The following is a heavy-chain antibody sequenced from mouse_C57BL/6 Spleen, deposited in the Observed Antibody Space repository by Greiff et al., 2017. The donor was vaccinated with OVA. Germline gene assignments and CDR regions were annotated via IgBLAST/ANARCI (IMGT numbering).Heavy chain of an antibody. V-gene: IGHV2-2*01. CDR3: ARSGYGSSYVWYFDV. D-gene: IGHD1-1*01. CDR1: GFSLTSYG. Sequence: VQLQQSGPGLVQPSQSLSITCTVSGFSLTSYGVHWVRQSPGKGLEWLGVIWSGGSTDYNAAFISRLSISKDNSKSQVFFKMNSLQADDTAIYYCARSGYGSSYVWYFDVWGTGTTVTVSS. CDR2: IWSGGST. J-gene: IGHJ1*03.